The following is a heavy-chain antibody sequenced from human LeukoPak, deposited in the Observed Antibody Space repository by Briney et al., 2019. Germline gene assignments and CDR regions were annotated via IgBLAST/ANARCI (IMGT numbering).Heavy chain of an antibody. CDR2: INHSGDT. Sequence: SETLSLTCAVYGGSFSGYYWSWIRQPPGKGLEWIGEINHSGDTNYNPSLKSRVTISVDTSKNQFSLKLSSVTAADTAVYYCARHWSAGRSGYYWTYWGQGSLVTVSS. CDR1: GGSFSGYY. J-gene: IGHJ4*02. CDR3: ARHWSAGRSGYYWTY. V-gene: IGHV4-34*01. D-gene: IGHD3-3*01.